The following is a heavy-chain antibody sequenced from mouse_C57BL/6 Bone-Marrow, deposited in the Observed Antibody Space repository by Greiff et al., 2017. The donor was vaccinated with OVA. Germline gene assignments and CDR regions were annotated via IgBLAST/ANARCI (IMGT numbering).Heavy chain of an antibody. J-gene: IGHJ2*01. CDR2: INPNNGGT. Sequence: EVQLQQSGPELVKPGASVKISCKASGYTFTDYYMNWVKQSHGKSLEWIGDINPNNGGTSYNQKFKGKATLTVDKSSSKAYMELRSLTSEDSAVYYCARKNYSKVYFDYWGQGTTPTVSS. D-gene: IGHD2-5*01. CDR3: ARKNYSKVYFDY. V-gene: IGHV1-26*01. CDR1: GYTFTDYY.